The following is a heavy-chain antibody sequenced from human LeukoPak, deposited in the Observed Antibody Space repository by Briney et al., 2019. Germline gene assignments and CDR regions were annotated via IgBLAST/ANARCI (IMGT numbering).Heavy chain of an antibody. J-gene: IGHJ4*02. Sequence: ASVKVSCKASGYTFTSYYMHWVRQAPEQGLEWMGIINPSGGSTSYAQKFQGRVTITRDMSTSTVYMELSSLRSEDTAVYYCAREKLGSSGWGAPFDYWGQGTLVTVSS. CDR2: INPSGGST. D-gene: IGHD6-19*01. CDR3: AREKLGSSGWGAPFDY. CDR1: GYTFTSYY. V-gene: IGHV1-46*01.